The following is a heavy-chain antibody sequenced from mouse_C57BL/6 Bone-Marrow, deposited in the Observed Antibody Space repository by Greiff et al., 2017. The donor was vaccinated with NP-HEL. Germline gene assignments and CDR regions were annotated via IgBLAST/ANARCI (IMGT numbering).Heavy chain of an antibody. V-gene: IGHV1-55*01. CDR1: GYTFTSYW. D-gene: IGHD2-3*01. CDR2: IYPGSGSN. CDR3: ARKGLLRGYFDY. Sequence: QVQLQQPGAELVKPGASVKMSCKASGYTFTSYWITWVKQRPGQGLEWIGDIYPGSGSNHYNEQFQSKATLTVDTSSSTAYMQLSSLTSEDSAVYYCARKGLLRGYFDYWGQGTTLTVSS. J-gene: IGHJ2*01.